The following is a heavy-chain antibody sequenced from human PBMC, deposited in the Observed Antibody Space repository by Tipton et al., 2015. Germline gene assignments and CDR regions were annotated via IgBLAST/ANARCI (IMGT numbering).Heavy chain of an antibody. J-gene: IGHJ4*02. CDR3: ARARGRHGGLFDS. Sequence: LRLSCTVSSDSISKYYWSWIRQPPGKELEWIGYIHYSGSTNYNPSLKSRVSMSVDTSKTQFSLEMRSVTATGTAVYYCARARGRHGGLFDSWGQGTLVTVSS. CDR2: IHYSGST. D-gene: IGHD4-23*01. V-gene: IGHV4-59*01. CDR1: SDSISKYY.